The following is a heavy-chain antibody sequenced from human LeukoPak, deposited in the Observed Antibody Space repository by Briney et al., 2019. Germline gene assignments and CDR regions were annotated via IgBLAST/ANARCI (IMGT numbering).Heavy chain of an antibody. D-gene: IGHD7-27*01. Sequence: PGGSLRLSCAASGFTLIRHEMNWVRQAPGKGLEWVSAISGSGGSTYYADSVKGRFTISRDNSKNTLYLQMNSLRAEDTAVYYCAKGHGEFDLWGRGTLVTVSS. CDR2: ISGSGGST. V-gene: IGHV3-23*01. J-gene: IGHJ2*01. CDR3: AKGHGEFDL. CDR1: GFTLIRHE.